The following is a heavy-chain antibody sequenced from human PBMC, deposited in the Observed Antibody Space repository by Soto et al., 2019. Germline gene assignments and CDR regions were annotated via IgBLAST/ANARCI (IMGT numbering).Heavy chain of an antibody. Sequence: PSETLSLTCTVSGCPISSGGYYWSWIRQHPGKGLEWIGYIYYSGSAYYNPSLKSRVTISVDTSKNQFSLKRSSFFAADTGVNYCATGVCPWGQGTLVTVSS. V-gene: IGHV4-31*03. CDR1: GCPISSGGYY. J-gene: IGHJ5*02. CDR3: ATGVCP. CDR2: IYYSGSA.